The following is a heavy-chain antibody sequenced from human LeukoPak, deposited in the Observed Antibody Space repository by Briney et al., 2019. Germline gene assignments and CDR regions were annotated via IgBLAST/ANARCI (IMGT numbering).Heavy chain of an antibody. CDR3: ARDPGSSTSSPGDYYYYYYMDV. CDR1: GYTFTGYY. D-gene: IGHD2-2*01. Sequence: ASVKVSCKAFGYTFTGYYMHWVRQAPGQGLEWMGWINPNSGGTNYAQKFQGRVTMTRDTSISTAYMELSRLRSDDTAVYYCARDPGSSTSSPGDYYYYYYMDVWGKGTTVTVSS. CDR2: INPNSGGT. J-gene: IGHJ6*03. V-gene: IGHV1-2*02.